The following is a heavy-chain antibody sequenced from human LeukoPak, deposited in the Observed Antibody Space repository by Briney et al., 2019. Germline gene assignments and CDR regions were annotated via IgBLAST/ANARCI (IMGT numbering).Heavy chain of an antibody. D-gene: IGHD3-16*01. Sequence: SETLSLTCTVSGGSISSGDYHWSWIRQPPGNGREWIGYIYYSGSTYYNPSLKSRVTISVDTSKNQFSLKLSSVTAADTAVYYCARDPAYDYVWGSPTGVDIWGQGTMVTVSS. CDR1: GGSISSGDYH. CDR3: ARDPAYDYVWGSPTGVDI. V-gene: IGHV4-30-4*08. CDR2: IYYSGST. J-gene: IGHJ3*02.